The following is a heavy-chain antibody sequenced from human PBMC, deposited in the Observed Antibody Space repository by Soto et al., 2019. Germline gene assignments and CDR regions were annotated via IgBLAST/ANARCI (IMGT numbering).Heavy chain of an antibody. V-gene: IGHV1-18*01. CDR3: ARAVWGSYRFTDV. CDR2: ISAYNGNT. J-gene: IGHJ6*02. D-gene: IGHD3-16*02. Sequence: ASVKVSSEASGYTFASYCSSWLRQAPGQGLEWMGWISAYNGNTNYAQKLQGRVTMTTDTSTSTAYMELRSLRSDDTAVYYCARAVWGSYRFTDVWGQGTTVTVSS. CDR1: GYTFASYC.